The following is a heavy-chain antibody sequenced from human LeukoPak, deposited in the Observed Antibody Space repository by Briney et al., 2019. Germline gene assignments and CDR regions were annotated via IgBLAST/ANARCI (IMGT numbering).Heavy chain of an antibody. Sequence: PAGSLRLSCAASGFSVSSNHMSWVRQAPGKGLEWASVIYSGGNTHYADSVKGRFTISRDNSKNTLYLQMNSLRAEDTAVYYCARGIAAAGIVGVFDYWGQGTLVTVSS. V-gene: IGHV3-66*01. CDR2: IYSGGNT. D-gene: IGHD6-13*01. CDR1: GFSVSSNH. J-gene: IGHJ4*02. CDR3: ARGIAAAGIVGVFDY.